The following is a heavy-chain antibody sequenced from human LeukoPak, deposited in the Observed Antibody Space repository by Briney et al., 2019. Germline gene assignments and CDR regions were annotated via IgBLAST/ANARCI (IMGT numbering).Heavy chain of an antibody. V-gene: IGHV1-69*05. CDR3: ARSPPPRGYSYGRLDGYYFDY. D-gene: IGHD5-18*01. CDR2: IIPIFGTA. Sequence: SVKVSCMASGGTFSSYAISWVRQAPGQGLEWMGRIIPIFGTANYAQKFQGRVTITTDESTSTAYMELSSLRSEDTAVYYCARSPPPRGYSYGRLDGYYFDYWGQGTLVTVSS. J-gene: IGHJ4*02. CDR1: GGTFSSYA.